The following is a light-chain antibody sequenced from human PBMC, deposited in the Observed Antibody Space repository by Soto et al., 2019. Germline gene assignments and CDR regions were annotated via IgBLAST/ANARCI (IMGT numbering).Light chain of an antibody. CDR2: DVT. Sequence: SALTQPASVSGSPGQSITISCTGTSSDIGGYNFVSWYQQHPGKAPKLMFYDVTNRPSGVSNRFSGSKSGKTASLTISGLQAEDEAVYYCSSYTSTNTVVFGGGTKVTVL. CDR3: SSYTSTNTVV. J-gene: IGLJ2*01. V-gene: IGLV2-14*03. CDR1: SSDIGGYNF.